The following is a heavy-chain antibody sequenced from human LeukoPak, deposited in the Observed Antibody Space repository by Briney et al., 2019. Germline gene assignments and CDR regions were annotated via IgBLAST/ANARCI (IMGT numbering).Heavy chain of an antibody. CDR3: ARVFRSTMVRGAIGY. D-gene: IGHD3-10*01. Sequence: SVKVSCKASGGTFSSYAISWVRQAPGQGLEWMGRIIPILGIANYAQKFQGRVTMTRNTSISTAYMELSSLRSEDTAVYYCARVFRSTMVRGAIGYWGQGTLVTVSS. J-gene: IGHJ4*02. CDR1: GGTFSSYA. CDR2: IIPILGIA. V-gene: IGHV1-69*04.